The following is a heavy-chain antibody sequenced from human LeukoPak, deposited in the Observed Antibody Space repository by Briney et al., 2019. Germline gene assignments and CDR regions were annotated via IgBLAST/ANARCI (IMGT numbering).Heavy chain of an antibody. Sequence: GGSLRLSCAASGFTFSSYAMSWVRQAPGKGLEWVSAISGSGGSTYYADSVKGRFTISRDNSKNTLYLKMNSLRAEDTAVYYCAKESESGYNWNDGLDYWGQGTLVTVSS. J-gene: IGHJ4*02. CDR1: GFTFSSYA. V-gene: IGHV3-23*01. CDR2: ISGSGGST. CDR3: AKESESGYNWNDGLDY. D-gene: IGHD1-20*01.